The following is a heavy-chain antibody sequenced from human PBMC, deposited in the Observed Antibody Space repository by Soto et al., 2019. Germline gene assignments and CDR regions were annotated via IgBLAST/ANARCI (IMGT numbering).Heavy chain of an antibody. Sequence: ASVKVSCKASGYTFTSYAMHWVRQAPGQRLEWMGWINAGNGNTKYSQKFQGRVTMTRDTSASTAYMELSSLRSEDTAVYYCARGGPGIAVAGPIDYWGQGTLVPVSS. CDR2: INAGNGNT. D-gene: IGHD6-19*01. CDR1: GYTFTSYA. V-gene: IGHV1-3*01. J-gene: IGHJ4*02. CDR3: ARGGPGIAVAGPIDY.